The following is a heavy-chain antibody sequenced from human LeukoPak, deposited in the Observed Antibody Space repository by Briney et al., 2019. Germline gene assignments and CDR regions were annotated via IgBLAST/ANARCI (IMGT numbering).Heavy chain of an antibody. D-gene: IGHD3-22*01. J-gene: IGHJ4*02. Sequence: TGGSLRLSCAGPGITVSSNYMSWVRQAPGKGLEWVSVIYSGGSTYYAGSVKGRFTISRDNSKNTLYLQMNSLRAEDTAVYYCAREDYYDSSGPPSQWGQGTLVTVSS. CDR1: GITVSSNY. V-gene: IGHV3-66*01. CDR2: IYSGGST. CDR3: AREDYYDSSGPPSQ.